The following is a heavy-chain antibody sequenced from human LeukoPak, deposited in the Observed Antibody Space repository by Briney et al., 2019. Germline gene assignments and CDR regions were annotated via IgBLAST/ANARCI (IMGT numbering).Heavy chain of an antibody. CDR1: GGTFSSYA. CDR3: ARDPRRGARVNWFDP. D-gene: IGHD3-10*01. CDR2: IIPIHGIA. Sequence: SVKVSCKASGGTFSSYAISWVRQAPGQGLEWMGRIIPIHGIANYAQKFQGRVTITAEKSTSTAYMELSSLRSEDTAVYYCARDPRRGARVNWFDPWGQGTLVTVSS. J-gene: IGHJ5*02. V-gene: IGHV1-69*04.